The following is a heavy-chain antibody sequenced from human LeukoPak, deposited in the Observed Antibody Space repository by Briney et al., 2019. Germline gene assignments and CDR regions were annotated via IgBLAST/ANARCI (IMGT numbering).Heavy chain of an antibody. Sequence: SETLSLTCTVSFGSISSDSHYWGWIRQPPGNRLEWIASIYYGGTTQYNPSLKSRTTISIDTSNNRFSLRLTSATAADTAVYYCARWSSDWENNYFDPWGQGILVTVSS. CDR3: ARWSSDWENNYFDP. V-gene: IGHV4-39*07. J-gene: IGHJ5*02. D-gene: IGHD6-19*01. CDR1: FGSISSDSHY. CDR2: IYYGGTT.